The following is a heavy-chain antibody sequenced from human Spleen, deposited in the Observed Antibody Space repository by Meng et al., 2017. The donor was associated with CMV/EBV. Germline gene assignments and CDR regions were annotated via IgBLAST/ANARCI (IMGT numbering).Heavy chain of an antibody. CDR2: IYYSGST. Sequence: QLQLQESGPGLVKPSETLSLTCTVSGGSISSSSYYWGWIRQPPGKGLEWIGSIYYSGSTYYNPSLKSRVTISVDTSKNQFSLKLSSVTAADTAVYYCATKSVDTAMTFDPWGQGTLFYVSS. D-gene: IGHD5-18*01. CDR3: ATKSVDTAMTFDP. CDR1: GGSISSSSYY. J-gene: IGHJ5*02. V-gene: IGHV4-39*07.